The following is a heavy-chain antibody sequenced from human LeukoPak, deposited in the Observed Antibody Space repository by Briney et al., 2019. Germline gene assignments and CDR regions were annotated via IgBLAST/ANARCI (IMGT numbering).Heavy chain of an antibody. CDR3: ARIRCGHSGSVCYNH. Sequence: RPSETLTLTCGVFGVSMNDYYWSWIRQSPGKGLEWIGEISHTEGTRYNPSLESRVTMSVGTSENQLSLKLIFVTAADTAVYYCARIRCGHSGSVCYNHWGLGTVVTVSS. CDR1: GVSMNDYY. CDR2: ISHTEGT. V-gene: IGHV4-34*01. J-gene: IGHJ4*02. D-gene: IGHD3-9*01.